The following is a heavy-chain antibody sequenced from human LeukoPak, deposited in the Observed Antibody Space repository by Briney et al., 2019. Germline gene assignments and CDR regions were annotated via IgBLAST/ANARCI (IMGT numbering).Heavy chain of an antibody. J-gene: IGHJ4*02. Sequence: GASVKVSCKASGGTFSSYAISWVRQAPGQGLEWMGWISAYNGNTNYAQKLQGRVTMTTDTSTSTAYMELRSLRSEDTAVYYCASKRITIFGDKRVVRSPLDYWGQGTLVTVSS. CDR1: GGTFSSYA. V-gene: IGHV1-18*01. CDR3: ASKRITIFGDKRVVRSPLDY. CDR2: ISAYNGNT. D-gene: IGHD3-3*01.